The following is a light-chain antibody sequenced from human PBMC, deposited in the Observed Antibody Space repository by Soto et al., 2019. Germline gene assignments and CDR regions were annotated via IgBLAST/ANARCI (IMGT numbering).Light chain of an antibody. CDR1: TGAVTSGHY. J-gene: IGLJ2*01. CDR2: DTS. CDR3: LLSYRGTRPA. V-gene: IGLV7-46*01. Sequence: QAVVTQESSLTVSPGGTVTRTCGSSTGAVTSGHYPYWFQQKPGQAPRTLIYDTSNKYSWTPARFSGSLLGGKAALTLSGAQPEDEAEYYCLLSYRGTRPAFGGGTKLTVL.